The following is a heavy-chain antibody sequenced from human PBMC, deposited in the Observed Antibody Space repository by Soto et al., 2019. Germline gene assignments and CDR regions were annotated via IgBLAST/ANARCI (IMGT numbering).Heavy chain of an antibody. V-gene: IGHV4-34*01. CDR1: GESFSGYY. CDR2: INHSGST. J-gene: IGHJ4*02. Sequence: QVQLQQWGAGLLKPSETLSLTCADKGESFSGYYWSWIRQPPGKGLEWIGEINHSGSTNYNPSLKSRVTISVDTSKNQFSLKLISVTAADTAVYYCARGPLGYCSGGSCTSGDYCGQGTLVTVSS. CDR3: ARGPLGYCSGGSCTSGDY. D-gene: IGHD2-15*01.